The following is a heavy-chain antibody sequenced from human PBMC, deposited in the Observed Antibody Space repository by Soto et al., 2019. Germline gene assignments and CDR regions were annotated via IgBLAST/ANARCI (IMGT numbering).Heavy chain of an antibody. CDR1: GFSLTNAGVG. Sequence: QNTLKESGPTLVKPTQTLTLTCSVSGFSLTNAGVGVAWIRQPPGKALEWLALIYWDDDKRYSPSLRNRVTITKDPSKNQVVLTMTDLDPVDSATYYCAYRRPYVSSAYPLLFDYWGQGTLVTVSS. D-gene: IGHD3-22*01. CDR2: IYWDDDK. CDR3: AYRRPYVSSAYPLLFDY. V-gene: IGHV2-5*02. J-gene: IGHJ4*02.